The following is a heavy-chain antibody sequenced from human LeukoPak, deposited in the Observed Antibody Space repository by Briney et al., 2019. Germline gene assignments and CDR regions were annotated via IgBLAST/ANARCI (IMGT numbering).Heavy chain of an antibody. CDR2: ISYDGSNK. CDR3: ARATPDYGGNGMGFDY. J-gene: IGHJ4*02. D-gene: IGHD4-23*01. CDR1: GFTFSSYA. Sequence: GRSLRLSCAASGFTFSSYAMHCVRQPPGKGLEWVAVISYDGSNKYYADSVKGRFTISRDNSKNTLYLQMNSLRAEDTAVYYCARATPDYGGNGMGFDYWGQGTLVTVSS. V-gene: IGHV3-30-3*01.